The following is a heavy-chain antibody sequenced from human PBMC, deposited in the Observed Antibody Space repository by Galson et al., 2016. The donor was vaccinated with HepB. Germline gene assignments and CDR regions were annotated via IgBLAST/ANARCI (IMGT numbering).Heavy chain of an antibody. CDR2: FDPEDVET. D-gene: IGHD3-9*01. J-gene: IGHJ4*02. CDR3: ASGSGDILTDHFRYFFES. V-gene: IGHV1-24*01. CDR1: GSTLSELA. Sequence: SVKVSCKVSGSTLSELAIHWVRQAPGKGLEWMGGFDPEDVETIYAQSFQGRVTMTEDPSSETAYMELSSLRSEDTALYFCASGSGDILTDHFRYFFESWGQGTLLTVSS.